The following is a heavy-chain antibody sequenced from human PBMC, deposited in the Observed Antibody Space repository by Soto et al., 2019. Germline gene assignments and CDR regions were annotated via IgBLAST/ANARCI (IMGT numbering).Heavy chain of an antibody. Sequence: PSETLSLTCTVSGGSVSNGNYYWSWIRQPPGKGLEWIGYAPDSGVTNYNPSLKSRVTITVDTSRNQFSLRLNSVTAADTAVYYCARVRSGWYYYYYGMDVWGQGTTVTVPS. CDR3: ARVRSGWYYYYYGMDV. CDR1: GGSVSNGNYY. CDR2: APDSGVT. J-gene: IGHJ6*02. V-gene: IGHV4-61*01. D-gene: IGHD6-19*01.